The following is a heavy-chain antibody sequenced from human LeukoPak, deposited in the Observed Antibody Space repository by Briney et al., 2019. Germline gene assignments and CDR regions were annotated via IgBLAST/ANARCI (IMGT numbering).Heavy chain of an antibody. J-gene: IGHJ4*02. CDR3: ARSIVVVPAATRGHFDY. V-gene: IGHV1-2*02. Sequence: ASVKVSCKASGYTFTGYYMHWVRQAPGQGLGWMGWINPNSGGTNYAQKFQGRVTMTRDTSISTAYMELSRLRSDDTAVYYCARSIVVVPAATRGHFDYWGQGTLATVSS. CDR1: GYTFTGYY. CDR2: INPNSGGT. D-gene: IGHD2-2*01.